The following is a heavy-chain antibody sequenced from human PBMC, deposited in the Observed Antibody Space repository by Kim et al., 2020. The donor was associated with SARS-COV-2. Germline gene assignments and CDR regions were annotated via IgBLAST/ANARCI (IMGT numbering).Heavy chain of an antibody. J-gene: IGHJ4*02. D-gene: IGHD5-18*01. CDR2: ISYDGSNK. CDR1: GFTFSSYG. Sequence: GGSLRLSCAASGFTFSSYGMHWVRQAPGKGLEWVAVISYDGSNKYYADSVKGRFTISRDNSKNTLYLQMNSLRAEDTAVYYCAKVGRIQLWYELDYWGQGTLVTVSS. V-gene: IGHV3-30*18. CDR3: AKVGRIQLWYELDY.